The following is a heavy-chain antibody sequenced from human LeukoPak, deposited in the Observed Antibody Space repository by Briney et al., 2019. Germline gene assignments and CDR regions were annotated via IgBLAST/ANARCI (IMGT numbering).Heavy chain of an antibody. D-gene: IGHD2-2*01. V-gene: IGHV6-1*01. J-gene: IGHJ5*02. CDR1: GDSVSSNSAA. Sequence: SQTLSLTCAISGDSVSSNSAAWNWIRQSPSRGLEWLGRTYYRSKWYNDYAVSVKSRITINPGTSKNQFSPQLNSVTPEDTAVYYCARDPVVVVPAAPGWFDPWGQGTLVTVSS. CDR3: ARDPVVVVPAAPGWFDP. CDR2: TYYRSKWYN.